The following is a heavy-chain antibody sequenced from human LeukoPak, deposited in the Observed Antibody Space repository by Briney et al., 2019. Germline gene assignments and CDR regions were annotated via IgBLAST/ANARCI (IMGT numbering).Heavy chain of an antibody. Sequence: SETLSLTCTVSGGSISSYDWSWIRQPAGKGLEWIGRIYTSGSTNYNPSLKSRVTMSVDTSKNQFSLKLSSVTAADTAVYYCAKDILYYYYGMDVWGQGTTVTVSS. CDR2: IYTSGST. D-gene: IGHD2-2*02. CDR1: GGSISSYD. J-gene: IGHJ6*02. CDR3: AKDILYYYYGMDV. V-gene: IGHV4-4*07.